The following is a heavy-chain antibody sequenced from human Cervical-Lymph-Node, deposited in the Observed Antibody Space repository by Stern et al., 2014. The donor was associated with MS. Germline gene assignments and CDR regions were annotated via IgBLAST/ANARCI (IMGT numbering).Heavy chain of an antibody. CDR1: GYTFTSYY. CDR3: ARGMTTVIDY. D-gene: IGHD4-11*01. Sequence: QVHLVQSGAEVKKPGASVTVSCKASGYTFTSYYMHWVRQAPGQGLDWMGIISPSGGSTSYAQKFQGRVTMTRDTSTSTVYMELSSLRSEDTAVYYCARGMTTVIDYWGQGTLVTVSS. J-gene: IGHJ4*02. CDR2: ISPSGGST. V-gene: IGHV1-46*01.